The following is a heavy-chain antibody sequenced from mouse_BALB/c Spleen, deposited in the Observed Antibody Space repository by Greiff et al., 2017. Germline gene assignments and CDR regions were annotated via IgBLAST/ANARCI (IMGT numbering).Heavy chain of an antibody. D-gene: IGHD1-1*02. V-gene: IGHV1-69*02. CDR2: IDPSDSET. CDR3: ARGGYGSLFAY. CDR1: GYTFTSYW. J-gene: IGHJ3*01. Sequence: VQLQQPGAELVKPGAPVKLSCKASGYTFTSYWMNWVQQRPGRGLEWIGRIDPSDSETHYNQKFTDKATLTVDKSSSTAYIQLSSQTSEDSAVYCWARGGYGSLFAYWGQGTLVTVAA.